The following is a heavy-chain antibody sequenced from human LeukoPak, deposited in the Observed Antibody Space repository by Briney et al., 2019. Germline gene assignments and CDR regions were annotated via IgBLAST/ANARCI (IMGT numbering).Heavy chain of an antibody. CDR3: ARGNLRFLEWLLFAEYFQH. CDR1: GFTFSSYA. Sequence: PGRSLRLSCAASGFTFSSYAMHWVRQAPGKGLEWVAVISYDGSNKYYADSVKGRFTISRDNSKNTLHLQMNSLRAEDTAVYYCARGNLRFLEWLLFAEYFQHWGQGTLVTVSS. V-gene: IGHV3-30*04. D-gene: IGHD3-3*01. CDR2: ISYDGSNK. J-gene: IGHJ1*01.